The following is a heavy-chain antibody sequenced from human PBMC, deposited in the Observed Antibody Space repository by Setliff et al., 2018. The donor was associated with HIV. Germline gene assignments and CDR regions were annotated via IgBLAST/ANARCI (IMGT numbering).Heavy chain of an antibody. CDR1: GFTFSSYA. CDR2: ISYDGSNK. Sequence: LRLSCAASGFTFSSYAMHWVRQAPGKGLEWVAVISYDGSNKYYADSVKGRFTISRDNSKNTLYLQMNSLGVEDTAVYYCARETMYDSRGYLSHYFDYWGQGTPVTVSS. CDR3: ARETMYDSRGYLSHYFDY. V-gene: IGHV3-30-3*01. D-gene: IGHD3-22*01. J-gene: IGHJ4*02.